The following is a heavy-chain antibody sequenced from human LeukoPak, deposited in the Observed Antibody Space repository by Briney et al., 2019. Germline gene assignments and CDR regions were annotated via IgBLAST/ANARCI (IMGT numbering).Heavy chain of an antibody. V-gene: IGHV4-39*01. D-gene: IGHD1-7*01. CDR1: GGSISSSSYY. CDR2: IYYSGGT. J-gene: IGHJ5*02. CDR3: ARQGVGKYNWNFLNWFDP. Sequence: SETLSLTCTVSGGSISSSSYYWGWIRQPPGKGLEWIGSIYYSGGTYYNPSLKSRVTMSVDTSKNQFSLKLTSVTAADTAVFYCARQGVGKYNWNFLNWFDPWGPGTLVTVSS.